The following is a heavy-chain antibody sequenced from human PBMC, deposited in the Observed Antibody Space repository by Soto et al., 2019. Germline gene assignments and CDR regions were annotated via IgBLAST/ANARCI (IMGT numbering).Heavy chain of an antibody. J-gene: IGHJ6*02. Sequence: QITLKESGPTLVKPTQTLTLTCTFSGFSVSTSGVGVGWIRQPPGKALEWLAFIYGDDDKRYSPSLKSRLTITKDATKKQVVLTMTNMDLVDTATYYCAHRRTQEWYGMDVWGQGTTVTVSS. CDR2: IYGDDDK. D-gene: IGHD2-8*01. V-gene: IGHV2-5*02. CDR1: GFSVSTSGVG. CDR3: AHRRTQEWYGMDV.